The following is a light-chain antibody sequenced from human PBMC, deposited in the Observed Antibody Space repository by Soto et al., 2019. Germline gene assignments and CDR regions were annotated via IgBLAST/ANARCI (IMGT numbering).Light chain of an antibody. CDR1: QSLLHSNGYNY. J-gene: IGKJ1*01. CDR2: LGS. CDR3: MQALQTPWT. Sequence: DIVMTQSPLSLPVTPGEPASISCRSSQSLLHSNGYNYLDWYLQKPGQSPQLLIYLGSNRASGVPDRFSGSGSGRHFTLKIGRVEAEDVGVYYCMQALQTPWTFGQGTKVEI. V-gene: IGKV2-28*01.